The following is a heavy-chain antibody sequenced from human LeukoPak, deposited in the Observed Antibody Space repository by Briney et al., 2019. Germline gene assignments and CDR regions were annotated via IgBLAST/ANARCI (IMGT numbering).Heavy chain of an antibody. CDR2: ISGNGDST. Sequence: GGSLRLSCAASGFTFRRYDMSWVRQGPGEGLEWVSAISGNGDSTYYVDSVKGRFTISRANSKTQLYLQMNSLRAEDPAVYYCALYFSGGSCYSMGGAFDIWGQGTVVTVSS. J-gene: IGHJ3*02. CDR3: ALYFSGGSCYSMGGAFDI. D-gene: IGHD2-15*01. V-gene: IGHV3-23*01. CDR1: GFTFRRYD.